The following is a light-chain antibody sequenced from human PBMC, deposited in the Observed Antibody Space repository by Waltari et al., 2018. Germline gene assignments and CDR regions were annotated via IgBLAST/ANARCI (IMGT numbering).Light chain of an antibody. J-gene: IGLJ2*01. CDR3: CSFAGSSISMV. CDR1: SRYVGRYNL. Sequence: QSALTQPASVSGSPGQSITVSCTGTSRYVGRYNLVSWYQQHPGKAPKLIIYEVSERPSGVSDRFSGSKSGNTASLTISGLQAEDEGDYYCCSFAGSSISMVFGGGTKLTVL. V-gene: IGLV2-23*02. CDR2: EVS.